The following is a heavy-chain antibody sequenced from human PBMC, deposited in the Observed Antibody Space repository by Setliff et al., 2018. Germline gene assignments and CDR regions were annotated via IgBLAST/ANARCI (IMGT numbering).Heavy chain of an antibody. D-gene: IGHD3-22*01. CDR2: FDFEDGET. CDR1: GYTFTNYG. Sequence: ASVKVSCKASGYTFTNYGISWVRQAPGQGLEWMGGFDFEDGETICAHKFQGRVTMTEDTSTDTAYVELSSLRSEDTAMYYCARDLDYQYYYETSGRDAFDIWGLGTMVTVSS. V-gene: IGHV1-24*01. J-gene: IGHJ3*02. CDR3: ARDLDYQYYYETSGRDAFDI.